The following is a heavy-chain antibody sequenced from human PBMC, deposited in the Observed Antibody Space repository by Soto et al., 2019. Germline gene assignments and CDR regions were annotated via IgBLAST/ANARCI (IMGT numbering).Heavy chain of an antibody. J-gene: IGHJ2*01. CDR1: GFTFSGYA. D-gene: IGHD3-10*01. CDR2: ISGGGDAT. Sequence: EVQLLDSGGGLVQPGGSLRLSCAASGFTFSGYALTWVRQAPGTGLEWVSAISGGGDATFSADSVKGRFTISRDNSKNTLYLQMNTLRAEDTAVYYCARKVSGSTGRPDLWYFDLWGRGTLVTVSS. V-gene: IGHV3-23*01. CDR3: ARKVSGSTGRPDLWYFDL.